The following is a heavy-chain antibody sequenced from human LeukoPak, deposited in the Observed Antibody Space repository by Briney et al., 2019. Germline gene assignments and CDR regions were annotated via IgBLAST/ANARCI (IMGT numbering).Heavy chain of an antibody. CDR1: GFTFSSYA. J-gene: IGHJ6*02. CDR3: AREMFPIEMATIDSFYGMDV. Sequence: GGSLRLSCAASGFTFSSYAMHWVRQAPGKGLEWVAVISYDGSTKYYADSVKGRFTISRDSSRSTLYLQMNSLRAEDTAVFYCAREMFPIEMATIDSFYGMDVWGQGTTVTASS. CDR2: ISYDGSTK. V-gene: IGHV3-30*04. D-gene: IGHD5-24*01.